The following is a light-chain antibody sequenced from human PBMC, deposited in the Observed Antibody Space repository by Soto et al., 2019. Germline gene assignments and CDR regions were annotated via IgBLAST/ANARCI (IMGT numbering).Light chain of an antibody. CDR2: AAS. CDR3: QQSYSTPPWT. Sequence: DIQMTQSPSSLSASVGDRVTITCRASQSITTYLNWYRQKPGKAPKLLIYAASSLQSGVPSRFSGSGSETDFTLTISSLQPEDFATYFCQQSYSTPPWTFGQGTKVEIK. J-gene: IGKJ1*01. CDR1: QSITTY. V-gene: IGKV1-39*01.